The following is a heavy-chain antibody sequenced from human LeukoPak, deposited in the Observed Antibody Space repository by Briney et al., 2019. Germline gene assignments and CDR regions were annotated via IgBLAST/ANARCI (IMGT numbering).Heavy chain of an antibody. V-gene: IGHV3-30-3*01. J-gene: IGHJ6*02. Sequence: GGSLRLSCAASGFTFSSYAMHWVRQAPGKGLEWVAVTSYDGSNKYYADSVKGRFTISRDNSKNTLYLQMNSLRSEDTAVYYCATDASGITHHALGVWGQGTAVTVSS. CDR2: TSYDGSNK. D-gene: IGHD3-10*01. CDR1: GFTFSSYA. CDR3: ATDASGITHHALGV.